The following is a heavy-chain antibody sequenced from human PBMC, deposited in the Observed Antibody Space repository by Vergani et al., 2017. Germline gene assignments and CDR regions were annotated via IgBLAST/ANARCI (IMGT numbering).Heavy chain of an antibody. CDR2: IRFDGSNK. CDR1: GFTFSSYA. D-gene: IGHD3-10*01. J-gene: IGHJ6*02. V-gene: IGHV3-30*02. CDR3: AKDRPTNMFRGAYGMDV. Sequence: VQLLESGGGLVQPGGSLRLSCGASGFTFSSYAMTWVRQAPGKGLEWVAFIRFDGSNKYYGDSVNGRFIISRDNSKNTVDLRMNSLRTDDTAIYYCAKDRPTNMFRGAYGMDVWGQGTTVTVSS.